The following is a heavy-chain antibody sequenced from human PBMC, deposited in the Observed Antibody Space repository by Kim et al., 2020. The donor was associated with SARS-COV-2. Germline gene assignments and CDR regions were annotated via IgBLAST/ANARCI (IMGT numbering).Heavy chain of an antibody. CDR2: SYYSGST. Sequence: SETLSLTCTVSGGSISSSSYYWGWIRQPPGKGLEWIGSSYYSGSTYYNPPLKSRVTISVDTSKNQFPLKLSSVTAADTAVYYCARGADLRFGEFPFLDYWGQGTLVTVSS. J-gene: IGHJ4*02. CDR3: ARGADLRFGEFPFLDY. CDR1: GGSISSSSYY. V-gene: IGHV4-39*06. D-gene: IGHD3-10*01.